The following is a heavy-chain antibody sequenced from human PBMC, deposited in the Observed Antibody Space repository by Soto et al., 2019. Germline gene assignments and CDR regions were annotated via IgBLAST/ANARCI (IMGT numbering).Heavy chain of an antibody. Sequence: SETLSLTCTVSGDSINNGGYYWSWIRQHPGKGLEWIVYIYYSVTTYYNPSLKSRVTISLDTSKNQFSLNLNSVTSADTAVYYCARESGSVDIDYWGRGTLVTVSS. CDR1: GDSINNGGYY. J-gene: IGHJ4*02. V-gene: IGHV4-31*03. CDR3: ARESGSVDIDY. CDR2: IYYSVTT. D-gene: IGHD3-10*01.